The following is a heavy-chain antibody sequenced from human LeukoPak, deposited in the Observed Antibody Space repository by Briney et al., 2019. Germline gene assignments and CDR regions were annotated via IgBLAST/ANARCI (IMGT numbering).Heavy chain of an antibody. D-gene: IGHD2-15*01. CDR3: ARERREVAHCSGGSCYNLGFDY. CDR2: INPSGGST. Sequence: ASVKVSCKASGYTFTSYYMHWVRQAPGQGLEWMGIINPSGGSTSYAQKFQGRVTMTRDTSTSTVYMELSSLRSEDTAVYYCARERREVAHCSGGSCYNLGFDYWGQGTLVTVSS. CDR1: GYTFTSYY. J-gene: IGHJ4*02. V-gene: IGHV1-46*01.